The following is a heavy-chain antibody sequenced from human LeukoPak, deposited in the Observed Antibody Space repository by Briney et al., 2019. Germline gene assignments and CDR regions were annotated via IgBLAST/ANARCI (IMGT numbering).Heavy chain of an antibody. J-gene: IGHJ4*02. D-gene: IGHD3-22*01. CDR1: GFTFSSYS. V-gene: IGHV3-21*01. CDR3: ARDREVDYYDSSGYLSPLDY. Sequence: PGGSLRLSCAASGFTFSSYSMNWVRQAPGKGLEWVSSISSSSSYIYYADSVKGRFTISRDNAKNSLYLQMNSLRAGDTAVYYCARDREVDYYDSSGYLSPLDYWGQGTLVTVSS. CDR2: ISSSSSYI.